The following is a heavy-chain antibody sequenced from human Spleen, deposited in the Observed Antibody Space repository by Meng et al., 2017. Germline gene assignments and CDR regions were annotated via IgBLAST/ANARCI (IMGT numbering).Heavy chain of an antibody. Sequence: QVQLVQSGSELKKPGASVKVSCKASGYTFTIYTMNWVRQAPGQGLEWMGWINTNTGNPTYAQGFTGRFVFSLDTSVSAAYLQINNLKTEDTAVYYCVRGYNHGSGSYYLLDYWGQGTLVTVSS. V-gene: IGHV7-4-1*02. J-gene: IGHJ4*02. D-gene: IGHD3-10*01. CDR1: GYTFTIYT. CDR3: VRGYNHGSGSYYLLDY. CDR2: INTNTGNP.